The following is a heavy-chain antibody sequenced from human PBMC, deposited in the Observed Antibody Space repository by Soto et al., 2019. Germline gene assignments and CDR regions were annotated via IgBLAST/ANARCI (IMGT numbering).Heavy chain of an antibody. J-gene: IGHJ5*02. D-gene: IGHD5-12*01. V-gene: IGHV4-31*03. CDR3: AREEGGGYDHRWFAP. Sequence: QVQLQESGPGLVKPSQTLSLTCTVSGGSISSGGYYWSWIRQHPGKGLGWIGYIYYSGSTYYNPSRKRRFTVAVDTSKNQFSLKLSSVTAADTAVYYCAREEGGGYDHRWFAPWGQGTLVTVSS. CDR2: IYYSGST. CDR1: GGSISSGGYY.